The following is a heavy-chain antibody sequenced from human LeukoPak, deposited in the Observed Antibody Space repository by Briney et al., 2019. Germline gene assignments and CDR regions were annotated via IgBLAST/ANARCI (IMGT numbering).Heavy chain of an antibody. J-gene: IGHJ3*02. CDR3: AKPAGYCSGGSCLDAFDI. V-gene: IGHV3-23*01. Sequence: PGGSLRLSCAASGFTFSSYAMSWVRQAPGKGLEWVSAISGSGGSTYYADSVKGRFTISRDNFKNTLYLQMNSLRAEDTAVYYCAKPAGYCSGGSCLDAFDIWGQGTMVTVSS. CDR1: GFTFSSYA. D-gene: IGHD2-15*01. CDR2: ISGSGGST.